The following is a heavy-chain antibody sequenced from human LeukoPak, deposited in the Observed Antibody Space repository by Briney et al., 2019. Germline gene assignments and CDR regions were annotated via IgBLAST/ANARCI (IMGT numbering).Heavy chain of an antibody. D-gene: IGHD3-3*01. V-gene: IGHV3-23*01. CDR2: ISGSGGST. Sequence: GVSLRLSCAASGFTFSSYAMSWVRQAPGKGLEWVSAISGSGGSTYYADSVKGRFTISRDNSKNTLYLQMNSLRAEDTAVYYCAKDDGTFYDFWSGYYTGLSGFDYWGQGTLVTVSS. CDR3: AKDDGTFYDFWSGYYTGLSGFDY. CDR1: GFTFSSYA. J-gene: IGHJ4*02.